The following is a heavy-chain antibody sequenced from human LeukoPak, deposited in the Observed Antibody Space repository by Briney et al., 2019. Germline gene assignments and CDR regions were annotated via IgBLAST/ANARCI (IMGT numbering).Heavy chain of an antibody. CDR3: SRTSWDLRQDYTVSNYYDH. Sequence: GGSLRLSCAASGFTFDDYAMHWVRQAPGKGLEWVSGISWNSGSIGYADSVKGRFTISRDNAKNSLYLQMNSLKTEDTAVYYCSRTSWDLRQDYTVSNYYDHWGQGTQVIVSS. V-gene: IGHV3-9*01. CDR2: ISWNSGSI. CDR1: GFTFDDYA. J-gene: IGHJ4*02. D-gene: IGHD1-26*01.